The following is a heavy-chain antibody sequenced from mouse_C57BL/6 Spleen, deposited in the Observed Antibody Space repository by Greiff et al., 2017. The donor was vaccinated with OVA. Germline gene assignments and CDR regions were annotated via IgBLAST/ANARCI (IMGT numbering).Heavy chain of an antibody. CDR3: ARGDYGMYVDY. Sequence: QVQLQQSGAELVKPGASVKISCKASGYAFSSYWMNWVKQRPGTGPEWIGQIYPGDGDTNYNGKFKGKATLTADKSSSTAYMQLISLTSEDSAVYFCARGDYGMYVDYWGQGTTLTVAS. J-gene: IGHJ2*01. CDR2: IYPGDGDT. D-gene: IGHD1-1*01. CDR1: GYAFSSYW. V-gene: IGHV1-80*01.